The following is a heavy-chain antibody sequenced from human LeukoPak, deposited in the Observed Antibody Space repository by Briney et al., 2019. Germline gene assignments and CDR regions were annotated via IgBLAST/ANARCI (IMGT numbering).Heavy chain of an antibody. CDR2: INPSGGST. V-gene: IGHV1-46*01. D-gene: IGHD5-18*01. J-gene: IGHJ4*02. CDR3: ASYRVDTAMVPRNY. Sequence: GASVTVSYKASGYTFTSYYMHWVRQAPGQGVEWMGMINPSGGSTSYAQKFQGRVTITRDMATRTVYTELRSLRCGDTAGYYCASYRVDTAMVPRNYCGQGTLVTVSS. CDR1: GYTFTSYY.